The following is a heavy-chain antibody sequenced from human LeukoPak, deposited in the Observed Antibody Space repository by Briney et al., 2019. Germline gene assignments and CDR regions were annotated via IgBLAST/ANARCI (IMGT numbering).Heavy chain of an antibody. D-gene: IGHD3-3*01. J-gene: IGHJ6*03. Sequence: PSETLSLTCTVSGGSISDYYWNWIRQPPGKGLEWIGYIYYSGSTTYNPSLKSRVTMSVDTGKNQFSLKLRSVTAADTAVYARGDFCSKSNCYLRPMDVWGKGTTVTVSS. CDR2: IYYSGST. CDR1: GGSISDYY. V-gene: IGHV4-59*01. CDR3: GDFCSKSNCYLRPMDV.